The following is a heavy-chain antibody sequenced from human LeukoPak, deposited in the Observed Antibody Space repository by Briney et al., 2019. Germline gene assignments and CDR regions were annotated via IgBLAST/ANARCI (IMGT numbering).Heavy chain of an antibody. CDR1: GFTLSNSW. J-gene: IGHJ4*02. CDR3: ARLQGVSTFDY. CDR2: IWYDGSKK. V-gene: IGHV3-33*08. D-gene: IGHD5/OR15-5a*01. Sequence: GGSLRLSCAGSGFTLSNSWMGWVRQAPGKGLEWVALIWYDGSKKYYADSVKGRFTISRDNSENTLYLQLNSLRAEDTAIYYCARLQGVSTFDYWGQGTLVTVSS.